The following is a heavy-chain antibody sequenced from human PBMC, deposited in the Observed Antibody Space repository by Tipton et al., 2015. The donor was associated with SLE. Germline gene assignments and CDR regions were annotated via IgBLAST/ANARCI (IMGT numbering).Heavy chain of an antibody. J-gene: IGHJ4*02. CDR1: GGSVSSGSYY. CDR3: ARGTMIVPDY. D-gene: IGHD3-22*01. V-gene: IGHV4-61*01. Sequence: TLSLTCTVSGGSVSSGSYYWSWIRQPPGKGLEWIGYIYYSGSTNYNPSLKSRVTISVDTSKNQFSLKLTSVTAADTAVYYCARGTMIVPDYWGQGTLVTVSS. CDR2: IYYSGST.